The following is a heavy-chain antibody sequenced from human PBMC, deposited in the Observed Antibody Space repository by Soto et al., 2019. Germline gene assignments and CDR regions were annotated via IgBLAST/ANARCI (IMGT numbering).Heavy chain of an antibody. D-gene: IGHD1-26*01. V-gene: IGHV3-15*07. CDR1: GFTFSNAW. CDR2: IRRKSEGGAT. J-gene: IGHJ5*02. Sequence: EVQLVESGGGLVKPGGSLRLSCAASGFTFSNAWMNWVRQAPGKGLEWVGRIRRKSEGGATEYAAPVKGRFTISRDDSKNTLYLQMDSLKTEDTAVYYCTTDIGARRRGASFDPWGQGTLVTVSS. CDR3: TTDIGARRRGASFDP.